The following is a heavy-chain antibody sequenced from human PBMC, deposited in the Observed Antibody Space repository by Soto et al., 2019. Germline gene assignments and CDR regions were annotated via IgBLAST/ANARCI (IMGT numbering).Heavy chain of an antibody. Sequence: PSETLSLTCTVSGGSISSSSYYWGWIRQPPGKGLEWIGSIFYSGSTKYSPSLKSRVTISVDKSKNQFSLKLNSVTAADTAVYYCARGDGCGGNCFYGMDAWGQGTTVTVSS. CDR3: ARGDGCGGNCFYGMDA. D-gene: IGHD2-21*01. V-gene: IGHV4-39*07. CDR1: GGSISSSSYY. J-gene: IGHJ6*02. CDR2: IFYSGST.